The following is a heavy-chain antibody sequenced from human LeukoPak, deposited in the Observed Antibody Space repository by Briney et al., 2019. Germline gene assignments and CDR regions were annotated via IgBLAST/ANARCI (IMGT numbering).Heavy chain of an antibody. CDR1: GGSISSYY. Sequence: SETLSLTCTVSGGSISSYYWSRIRQPAGKGLEWIGRIYTSGSTNYNPSLKSRVTMSVDTSKNQFSLKLSSVTAADTAVYYCARGSVVVISNYYYYYMDVWGKGTTVTVSS. CDR3: ARGSVVVISNYYYYYMDV. CDR2: IYTSGST. D-gene: IGHD3-22*01. V-gene: IGHV4-4*07. J-gene: IGHJ6*03.